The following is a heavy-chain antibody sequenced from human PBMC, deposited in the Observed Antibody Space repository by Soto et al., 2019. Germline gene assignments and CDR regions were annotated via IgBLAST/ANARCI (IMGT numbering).Heavy chain of an antibody. CDR2: ISYDGSNK. J-gene: IGHJ4*02. V-gene: IGHV3-30*18. D-gene: IGHD2-8*01. Sequence: QVQLVESGGGVVQPGRSLRLSCAASGFTFSSYGMHWVRQAPGKGLEWVAVISYDGSNKYYADSVKGRVTISRDNSKNTLYLQMNSLRAEDTAVYYCAKPPYCTNGVCYMGFDYWGQGTLVTVSS. CDR3: AKPPYCTNGVCYMGFDY. CDR1: GFTFSSYG.